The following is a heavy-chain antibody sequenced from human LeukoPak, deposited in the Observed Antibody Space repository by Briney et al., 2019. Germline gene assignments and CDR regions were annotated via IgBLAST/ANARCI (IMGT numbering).Heavy chain of an antibody. CDR3: ARGPPPDFDY. CDR2: IYSSGNT. V-gene: IGHV4-61*02. Sequence: PSETLSLTCTVSGGSISSSSYFWSWIRQPAGKGLEWIGRIYSSGNTDYNPSLKSRVTMSVDTSKNQFSLKLISVTAADTAVYYCARGPPPDFDYWGQGTLVTVSS. J-gene: IGHJ4*02. CDR1: GGSISSSSYF.